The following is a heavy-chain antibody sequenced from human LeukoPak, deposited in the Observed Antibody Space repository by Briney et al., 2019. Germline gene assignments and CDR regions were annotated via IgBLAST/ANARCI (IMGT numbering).Heavy chain of an antibody. CDR2: ISAYNGNT. J-gene: IGHJ4*02. Sequence: ASVKVSCKASGYTFTSYGISWVRQAPGQGLEWMGWISAYNGNTNYAQKLQGRVTMTTDTSTGTAYMELRSLRSDDTAVYYCAREQVGGYDYVWGSYRYFDYWGQGTLVTVSS. CDR3: AREQVGGYDYVWGSYRYFDY. V-gene: IGHV1-18*01. D-gene: IGHD3-16*02. CDR1: GYTFTSYG.